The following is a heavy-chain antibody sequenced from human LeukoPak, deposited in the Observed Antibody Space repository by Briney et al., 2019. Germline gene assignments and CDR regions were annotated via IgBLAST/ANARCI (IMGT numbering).Heavy chain of an antibody. Sequence: PGGSLRLSCAASGFTFSSFEMKWVRQAPGKGLEWVSYISSGGSTIYYADSVKGRFTISRDNAKNTLYLQMNSLRAEDTAVYYCATRDGYNYVPFDYWGQGTLVTVSS. CDR2: ISSGGSTI. D-gene: IGHD5-24*01. V-gene: IGHV3-48*03. J-gene: IGHJ4*02. CDR1: GFTFSSFE. CDR3: ATRDGYNYVPFDY.